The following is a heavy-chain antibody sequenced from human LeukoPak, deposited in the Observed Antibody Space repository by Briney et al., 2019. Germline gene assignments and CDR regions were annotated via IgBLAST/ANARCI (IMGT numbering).Heavy chain of an antibody. V-gene: IGHV1-8*01. CDR1: GYTFTDYN. CDR3: LRHYYEYVAFDV. CDR2: VSPHNGDT. J-gene: IGHJ3*01. D-gene: IGHD3-22*01. Sequence: ASVKVSCKASGYTFTDYNINWVRQAPGRGLEYVGYVSPHNGDTGYAQTFQGRVTMTRDMSINTAYMELSSLRSEDTAVYYCLRHYYEYVAFDVGPRDDGHRLF.